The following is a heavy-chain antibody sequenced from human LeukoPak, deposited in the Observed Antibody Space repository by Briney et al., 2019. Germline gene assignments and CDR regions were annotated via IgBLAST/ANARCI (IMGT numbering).Heavy chain of an antibody. CDR1: GYTFTSYD. CDR2: MNPNSGNT. V-gene: IGHV1-8*03. J-gene: IGHJ5*02. Sequence: GASVKVSCKASGYTFTSYDINWVRQATGQGLEWMGWMNPNSGNTGYAQKFQGRVTITRNTSISTAYMELSSLRSEDTAVYYCASQEHIVVVPAATEAPNWFDPWGQGTLVTVSS. D-gene: IGHD2-2*01. CDR3: ASQEHIVVVPAATEAPNWFDP.